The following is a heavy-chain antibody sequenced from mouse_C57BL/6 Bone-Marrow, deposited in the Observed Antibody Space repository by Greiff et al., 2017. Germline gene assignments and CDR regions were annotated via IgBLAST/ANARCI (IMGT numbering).Heavy chain of an antibody. CDR2: IYPGDGDT. Sequence: VQLQESGAELVKPGASVKISCKASGYAFSSYWMNWVKQRPGKGLEWIGQIYPGDGDTNYNGKFKGKATLTADTSSSTAYMQLSSLTSEDSAVYFCAKELANYYGSSWWYFDVWGTGTTVTVSS. D-gene: IGHD1-1*01. CDR1: GYAFSSYW. CDR3: AKELANYYGSSWWYFDV. V-gene: IGHV1-80*01. J-gene: IGHJ1*03.